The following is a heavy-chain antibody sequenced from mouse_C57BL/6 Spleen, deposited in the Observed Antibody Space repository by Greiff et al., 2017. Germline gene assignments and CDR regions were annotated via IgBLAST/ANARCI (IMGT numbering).Heavy chain of an antibody. CDR3: ARYSSGYYFDY. D-gene: IGHD3-2*02. Sequence: VKLMESGAELVKPGASVKISCKASGYAFSSYWMNWVKQRPGKGLEWIGQIYPGDGDTNYNGKFKGKATLTADKSSSTAYMQLSSLTSEDSAVYVCARYSSGYYFDYWGQGTTLTVSS. CDR2: IYPGDGDT. J-gene: IGHJ2*01. CDR1: GYAFSSYW. V-gene: IGHV1-80*01.